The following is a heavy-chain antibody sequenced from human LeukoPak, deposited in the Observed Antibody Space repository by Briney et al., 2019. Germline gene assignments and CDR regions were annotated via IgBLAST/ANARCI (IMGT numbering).Heavy chain of an antibody. D-gene: IGHD6-13*01. CDR2: ISWNSGSI. CDR1: GFTFDDYA. V-gene: IGHV3-9*01. J-gene: IGHJ4*02. Sequence: GGSLRLSCAASGFTFDDYAMHWVRQAPGKGLEWVSGISWNSGSIGYADSVKGRFTISRDNAKNSLYLQMNSLRAEDTALYYCAKGIAAAGVRGYFDYWGQGTLVTVSS. CDR3: AKGIAAAGVRGYFDY.